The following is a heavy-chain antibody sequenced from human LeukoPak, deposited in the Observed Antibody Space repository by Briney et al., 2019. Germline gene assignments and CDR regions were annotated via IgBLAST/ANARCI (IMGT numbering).Heavy chain of an antibody. Sequence: SETLSLTCALSADSLPMDSCGCVRRPPGRGLEWIGYIYYTGSISYNPSLKSRVTISLDTSKSQFSLRLTSVTAADTAVYYLGSFASKGRDYWGQGTVALVTVSS. D-gene: IGHD3-3*01. CDR1: ADSLPMDS. V-gene: IGHV4-59*08. J-gene: IGHJ4*02. CDR2: IYYTGSI. CDR3: GSFASKGRDY.